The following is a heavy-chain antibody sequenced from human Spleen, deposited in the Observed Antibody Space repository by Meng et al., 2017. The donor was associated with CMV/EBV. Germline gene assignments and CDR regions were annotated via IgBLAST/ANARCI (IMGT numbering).Heavy chain of an antibody. J-gene: IGHJ3*02. D-gene: IGHD2-2*02. Sequence: SETLSLTCTVSGSAISSHYWSWIRQPPGKGLEWIGYIYSSGSTNNNPSLKSRAIMSVDTARNQFSLKVRSVTAADTAVYYCARVPHLGYCSSTRCYRDAFDIWGQGTMVTVSS. CDR3: ARVPHLGYCSSTRCYRDAFDI. V-gene: IGHV4-59*11. CDR1: GSAISSHY. CDR2: IYSSGST.